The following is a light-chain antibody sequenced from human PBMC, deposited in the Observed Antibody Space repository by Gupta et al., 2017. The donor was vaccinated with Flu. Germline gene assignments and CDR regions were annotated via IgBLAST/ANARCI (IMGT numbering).Light chain of an antibody. J-gene: IGKJ4*01. V-gene: IGKV1-16*02. CDR3: QQYNSFPLT. Sequence: DIQLTQSPSSLSASVGDRVTITCRASQGISTYLAWFQQKPGRAPKSLIYAASRLPSGVPPKFSGSGSGTDFTLTISSLQPEDFATYYCQQYNSFPLTFGGGTKVEI. CDR1: QGISTY. CDR2: AAS.